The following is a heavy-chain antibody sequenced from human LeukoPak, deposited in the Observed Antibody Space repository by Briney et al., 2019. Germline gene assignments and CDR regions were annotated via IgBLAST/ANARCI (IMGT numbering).Heavy chain of an antibody. D-gene: IGHD1-26*01. Sequence: PWGSLRLSCAASGFTFSSYEMNWVRQAPGKGLEWVSYISSSGSSKYYADSVKGRFTISRDNAKNSLYLQMNSLRAEDTAVYYCARVWELLLDYWGQGTLVTVSS. CDR3: ARVWELLLDY. V-gene: IGHV3-48*03. CDR2: ISSSGSSK. J-gene: IGHJ4*02. CDR1: GFTFSSYE.